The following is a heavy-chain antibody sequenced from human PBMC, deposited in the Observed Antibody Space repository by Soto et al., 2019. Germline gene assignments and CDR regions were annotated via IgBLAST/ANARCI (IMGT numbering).Heavy chain of an antibody. J-gene: IGHJ6*03. D-gene: IGHD6-6*01. CDR1: GFTFSSYG. CDR3: AKVGSSSYPHYYYYMDV. V-gene: IGHV3-30*18. Sequence: GGSLRLSCAASGFTFSSYGMHWVRQAPGKGLEWVAVISYDGSNKYYADSVKGRFTISRDNSKNTLYLQMNSLRAEDTAVYYCAKVGSSSYPHYYYYMDVWGKGTTVTVSS. CDR2: ISYDGSNK.